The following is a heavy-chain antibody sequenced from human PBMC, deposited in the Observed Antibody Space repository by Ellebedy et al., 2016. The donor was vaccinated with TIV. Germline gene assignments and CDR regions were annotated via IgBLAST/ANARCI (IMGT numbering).Heavy chain of an antibody. CDR1: GDSISRFHHY. D-gene: IGHD3-22*01. Sequence: MPSETLSLTCIVPGDSISRFHHYWGWIRQPPGKGLEWIASVYYSGSTSYNSSLKSRVTISADTSKNQISLRLTSVTAADTAVYYCARQWNYYDRSGYFRSYYHYYYMDVWGKGTTVTVSS. CDR3: ARQWNYYDRSGYFRSYYHYYYMDV. CDR2: VYYSGST. J-gene: IGHJ6*03. V-gene: IGHV4-39*07.